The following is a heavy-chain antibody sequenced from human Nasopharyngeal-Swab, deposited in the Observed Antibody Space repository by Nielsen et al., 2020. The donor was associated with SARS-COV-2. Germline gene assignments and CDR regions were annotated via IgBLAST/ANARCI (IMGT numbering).Heavy chain of an antibody. CDR2: ISGSGGST. D-gene: IGHD4-17*01. Sequence: GGSLRLSCAASGFTFSSNAMSWVRQAPGKGLEWVSAISGSGGSTYYADSVKGRFTISRDNSKNALYLQMNSLRAEDTAVYYCAKTDYGDLPYYFDYWGQGTLVTVSS. V-gene: IGHV3-23*01. J-gene: IGHJ4*02. CDR3: AKTDYGDLPYYFDY. CDR1: GFTFSSNA.